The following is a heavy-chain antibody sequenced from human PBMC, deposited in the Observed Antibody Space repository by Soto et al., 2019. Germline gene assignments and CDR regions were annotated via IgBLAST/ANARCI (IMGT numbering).Heavy chain of an antibody. J-gene: IGHJ4*02. Sequence: GGSLRLSCEASGFTFINYAMSWVRQSPGKGLEWVSSISDTGGDSYYADSMDGRFTVSRDNSKNTLYLQINSLSAEDTAIYYCVRDLYRSATMPCLDHWGQGALVTVSS. D-gene: IGHD1-1*01. CDR3: VRDLYRSATMPCLDH. CDR1: GFTFINYA. V-gene: IGHV3-23*01. CDR2: ISDTGGDS.